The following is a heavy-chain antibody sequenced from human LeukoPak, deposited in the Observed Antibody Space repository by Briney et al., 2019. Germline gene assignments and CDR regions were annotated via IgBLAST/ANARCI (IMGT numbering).Heavy chain of an antibody. J-gene: IGHJ5*02. Sequence: PGRSLRLSCAASGFTFSSYAMHWVRQASGKGLDWVAVISYDGSNKYYADSVKGRFTISRDNSKNTLYLQMNSLRAEDTAVYYCARELWFGELLYWFDPWGQGTLVTVSS. CDR3: ARELWFGELLYWFDP. V-gene: IGHV3-30*04. CDR1: GFTFSSYA. CDR2: ISYDGSNK. D-gene: IGHD3-10*01.